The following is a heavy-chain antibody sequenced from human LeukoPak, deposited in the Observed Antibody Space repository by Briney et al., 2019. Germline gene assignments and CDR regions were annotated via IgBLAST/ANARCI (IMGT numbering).Heavy chain of an antibody. CDR2: INTNTGNP. Sequence: ASVKVSCKASGYTFTSYAMNWVRQAPGQGLEWMGWINTNTGNPTYAQGFTGRFVFSLDTSVSTAYLQISSLKAEDTAVYYCASGGPPFPDYGDYLNYFDYWGQGTLVTVSS. J-gene: IGHJ4*02. CDR1: GYTFTSYA. D-gene: IGHD4-17*01. V-gene: IGHV7-4-1*02. CDR3: ASGGPPFPDYGDYLNYFDY.